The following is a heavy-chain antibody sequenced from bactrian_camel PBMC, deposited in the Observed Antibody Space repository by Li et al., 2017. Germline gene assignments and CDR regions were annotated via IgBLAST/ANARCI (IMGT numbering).Heavy chain of an antibody. J-gene: IGHJ4*01. CDR1: GFTVDDSD. CDR2: ISPSGVGT. V-gene: IGHV3S61*01. CDR3: AAIVRAAYCSGSYCYGGENY. D-gene: IGHD3*01. Sequence: HVQLVESGGNLIQPGGSLRLSCTASGFTVDDSDMAWYRQAPGNECEWVSTISPSGVGTYYADSVKGRFTISRDNAKNTLYLQMNSLKPGDTAMYYCAAIVRAAYCSGSYCYGGENYWGQGTQVTVS.